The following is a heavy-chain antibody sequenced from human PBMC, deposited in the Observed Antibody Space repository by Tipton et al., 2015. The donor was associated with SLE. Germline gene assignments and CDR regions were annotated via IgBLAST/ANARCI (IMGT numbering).Heavy chain of an antibody. V-gene: IGHV4-59*01. J-gene: IGHJ4*02. D-gene: IGHD6-19*01. Sequence: LRLSCAVSGDSIANSHWSWIRKPPGKGLEWIGYIYYSGSTKYNPSLKSRVTMSVDTSKNQFSLNLSSLTAADTAVYYCARLRVAAGPWYFDYWGQGTLVTVSS. CDR2: IYYSGST. CDR1: GDSIANSH. CDR3: ARLRVAAGPWYFDY.